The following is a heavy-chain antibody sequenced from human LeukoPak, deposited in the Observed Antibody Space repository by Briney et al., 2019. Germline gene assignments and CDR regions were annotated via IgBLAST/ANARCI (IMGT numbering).Heavy chain of an antibody. V-gene: IGHV4-59*12. CDR2: IYHSGST. D-gene: IGHD2-2*01. CDR3: ARTHSSTSSLRGYYYYYMDV. Sequence: SETLSLTCTVSGGSISSYYWSWIRQPPGKGLEWIGYIYHSGSTYYNPSLKSRVTISVDRSKNQFSLKLSSVTAADTAVYYCARTHSSTSSLRGYYYYYMDVWGKGTTVTVSS. CDR1: GGSISSYY. J-gene: IGHJ6*03.